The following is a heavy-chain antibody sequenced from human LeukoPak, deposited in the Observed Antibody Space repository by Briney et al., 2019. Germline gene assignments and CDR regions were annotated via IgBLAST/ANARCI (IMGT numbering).Heavy chain of an antibody. Sequence: GASVKVSCKASGYTFTSYAMHWVRQAPGQRLEWMGWINAGNGNTKYSQEFQGRVTITRDTSASTAYMELSRLRSDDTAVYYCARGRIAVAGEVSYWGQGTLVTVSS. CDR1: GYTFTSYA. CDR3: ARGRIAVAGEVSY. V-gene: IGHV1-3*01. CDR2: INAGNGNT. J-gene: IGHJ4*02. D-gene: IGHD6-19*01.